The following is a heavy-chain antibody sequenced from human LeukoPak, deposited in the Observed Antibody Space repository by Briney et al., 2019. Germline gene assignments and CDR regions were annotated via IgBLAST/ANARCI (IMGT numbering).Heavy chain of an antibody. CDR3: ARRSYYGWRASDFYMDV. CDR1: GYTFSDYY. D-gene: IGHD3-10*01. Sequence: EASVKVSCKASGYTFSDYYIHWVRQAPGQGLEWMGRINPNSGGTNYAQKFQGRVTMTRDTSIGMVYMELSRLTSDDTAVYYCARRSYYGWRASDFYMDVWGKGTTVTITS. V-gene: IGHV1-2*06. CDR2: INPNSGGT. J-gene: IGHJ6*03.